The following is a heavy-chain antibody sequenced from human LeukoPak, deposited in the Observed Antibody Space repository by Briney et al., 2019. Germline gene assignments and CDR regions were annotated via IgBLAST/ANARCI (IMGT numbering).Heavy chain of an antibody. CDR3: ARTYCSGGTCYSGPRSSYYYYGMDV. Sequence: ASVKVSCKASGGTFRSYAISWVRQAPGQGLEWIGGIIPIFGTANYAQKFQGRVTITADESTSTVYMGLSSLTSEDTAVYYCARTYCSGGTCYSGPRSSYYYYGMDVWGQGTTVTVSS. J-gene: IGHJ6*02. V-gene: IGHV1-69*13. CDR2: IIPIFGTA. CDR1: GGTFRSYA. D-gene: IGHD2-15*01.